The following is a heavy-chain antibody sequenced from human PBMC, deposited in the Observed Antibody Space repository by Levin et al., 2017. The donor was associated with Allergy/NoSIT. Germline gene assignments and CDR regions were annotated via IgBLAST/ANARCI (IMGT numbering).Heavy chain of an antibody. J-gene: IGHJ4*02. CDR1: GFTFSSYA. D-gene: IGHD3-9*01. CDR2: ISGSGGST. Sequence: GGSLRLSCAASGFTFSSYAMSWVRQAPGKGLEWVSAISGSGGSTYYADSVKGRFTISRDNSKNTLYLQMNSLRAEDTAVYYCAKCFYYDILTGLDYWGQGTLVTVSS. V-gene: IGHV3-23*01. CDR3: AKCFYYDILTGLDY.